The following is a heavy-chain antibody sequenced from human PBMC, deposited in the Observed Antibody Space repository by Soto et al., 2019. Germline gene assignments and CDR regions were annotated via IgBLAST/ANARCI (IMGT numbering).Heavy chain of an antibody. J-gene: IGHJ4*02. CDR3: GRCSSTSCHLGADY. D-gene: IGHD2-2*01. CDR2: ISFDGNNK. Sequence: QVQLVESGGGVVQPGRSLRLSCAASGFTFSSYALHWVRQAPGRGLEWVALISFDGNNKYYANSVKGRFTISRDNSKNTLYLQMSSLRAEDTAVYYCGRCSSTSCHLGADYWGQGTLDTVSS. CDR1: GFTFSSYA. V-gene: IGHV3-30-3*01.